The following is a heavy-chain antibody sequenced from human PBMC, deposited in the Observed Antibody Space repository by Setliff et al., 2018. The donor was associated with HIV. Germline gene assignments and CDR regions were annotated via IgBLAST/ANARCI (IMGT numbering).Heavy chain of an antibody. D-gene: IGHD6-19*01. CDR2: ISYSGSANYYSGTT. Sequence: SETLSLTCTVSGGSISSHYWNWIRRSPGKGLEWIGYISYSGSANYYSGTTKYNPSLKSRVTISVDTSRNQFSLRLSPVTAADTAVYYCARGFPSGYLDYWGQGTLVTVSS. V-gene: IGHV4-59*11. J-gene: IGHJ4*02. CDR3: ARGFPSGYLDY. CDR1: GGSISSHY.